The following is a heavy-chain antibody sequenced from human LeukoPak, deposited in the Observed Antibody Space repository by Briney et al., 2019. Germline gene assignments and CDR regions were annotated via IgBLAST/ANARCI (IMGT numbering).Heavy chain of an antibody. V-gene: IGHV3-30*18. J-gene: IGHJ6*02. CDR1: GFTFSSYG. CDR2: ISYDGSNK. CDR3: ANPGGYYYYGMDA. D-gene: IGHD3-16*01. Sequence: PGRSLRLSCAASGFTFSSYGMHWVRQAPGKGLEWVAVISYDGSNKYYADSVKGRFTISRDNSKNTLYLQMNSLRAEDTAVYYCANPGGYYYYGMDAWGQGTTVTVSS.